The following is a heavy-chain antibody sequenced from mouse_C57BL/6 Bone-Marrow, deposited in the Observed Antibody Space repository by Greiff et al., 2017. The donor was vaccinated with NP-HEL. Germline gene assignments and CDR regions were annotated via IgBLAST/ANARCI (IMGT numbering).Heavy chain of an antibody. J-gene: IGHJ3*01. D-gene: IGHD1-1*01. CDR3: ARLLGSFAY. Sequence: EVKLVESGGGLVQPGGSLSLSCAASGFTFTDYYMSWVRQPPGKALAWLGFIRNKANGYTTEYSASVKGRFTISRDNSQSILYLQMNALRAEDSATYYCARLLGSFAYWGQGTLVTVSA. CDR1: GFTFTDYY. V-gene: IGHV7-3*01. CDR2: IRNKANGYTT.